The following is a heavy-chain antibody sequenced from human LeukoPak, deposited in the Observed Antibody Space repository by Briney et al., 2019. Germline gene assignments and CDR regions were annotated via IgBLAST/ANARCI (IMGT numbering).Heavy chain of an antibody. CDR1: GFTFSGSA. V-gene: IGHV3-73*01. CDR2: IRSKANSYAR. CDR3: TRQSGVTTSTSTFDY. J-gene: IGHJ4*02. D-gene: IGHD4-17*01. Sequence: PGGSLKLSCAASGFTFSGSAMHWVRQASGKGLEWVGRIRSKANSYARAYAASVKGRFTISRDDSKNTAYLQMNSLKTEDTAVYYCTRQSGVTTSTSTFDYWGQGTLVTVSS.